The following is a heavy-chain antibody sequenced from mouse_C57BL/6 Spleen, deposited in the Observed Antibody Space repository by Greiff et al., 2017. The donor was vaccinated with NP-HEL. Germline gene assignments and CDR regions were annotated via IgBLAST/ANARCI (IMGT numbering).Heavy chain of an antibody. Sequence: QVQLQQPGAELVKPGASVKLSCKASGYTFTSYWMQWVKQRPGQGLEWIGEIDPSDSYTNYNQKFKGKATLTVDTSSSTAYMQLSSLTSEDSAVYYCARSSGYFAYWGQGPLVTVSA. CDR3: ARSSGYFAY. V-gene: IGHV1-50*01. CDR2: IDPSDSYT. D-gene: IGHD3-2*02. J-gene: IGHJ3*01. CDR1: GYTFTSYW.